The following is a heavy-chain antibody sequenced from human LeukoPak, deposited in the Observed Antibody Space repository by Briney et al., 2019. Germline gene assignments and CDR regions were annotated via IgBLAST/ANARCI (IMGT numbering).Heavy chain of an antibody. V-gene: IGHV3-66*01. CDR3: ARGEPNYYDSSGSPLWFDP. J-gene: IGHJ5*02. Sequence: GGSLRLSCAASGFTVSSNYMSWVRQAPGKGLEWVSVIYSGGSTYYADSVKGRFTISRDNSKNTLYLQMNSLRAEDTAEYYCARGEPNYYDSSGSPLWFDPWGQGTLVTVSS. D-gene: IGHD3-22*01. CDR1: GFTVSSNY. CDR2: IYSGGST.